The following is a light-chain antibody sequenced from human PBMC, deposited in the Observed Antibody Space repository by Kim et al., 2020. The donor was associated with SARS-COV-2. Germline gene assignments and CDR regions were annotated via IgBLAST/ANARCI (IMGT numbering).Light chain of an antibody. CDR2: AAS. V-gene: IGKV1-39*01. Sequence: DIQMTQSPSSLSASVGDRVTITCRASQSISSYLNWYRQKPGKAPKLLIYAASSLQSGVPSRFSGSGSGTDFTLTISSLQPEDFATYYCQQSYSTLWTFGQETKVDI. CDR1: QSISSY. J-gene: IGKJ1*01. CDR3: QQSYSTLWT.